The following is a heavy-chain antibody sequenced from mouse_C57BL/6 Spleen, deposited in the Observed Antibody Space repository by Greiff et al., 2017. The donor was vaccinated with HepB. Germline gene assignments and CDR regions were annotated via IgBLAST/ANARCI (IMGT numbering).Heavy chain of an antibody. CDR1: GYSITSGYY. V-gene: IGHV3-6*01. CDR3: ARNRRGSSWFAY. J-gene: IGHJ3*01. D-gene: IGHD1-1*01. CDR2: ISYDGSN. Sequence: EVKLLESGPGLVKPSQSLSLTCSVTGYSITSGYYWNWIRQFPGNKLEWMGYISYDGSNNYNPSLKNRISITRDTSKNQFFLKLNSVTTEDTATYYCARNRRGSSWFAYWGQGTLVTVSA.